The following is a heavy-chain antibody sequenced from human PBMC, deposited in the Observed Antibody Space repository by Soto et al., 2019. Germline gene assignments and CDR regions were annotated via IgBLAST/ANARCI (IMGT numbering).Heavy chain of an antibody. Sequence: SETLSLTCTVSGGSISSYYWNWIRQPAGKGLEWIGRIYTSGSTNYNPSLKSRVTMSVDTSKNQFSLKLSSVTAADTAVYYCARDRDNWNDDYYYYGMDVWGQGTTVTVSS. J-gene: IGHJ6*02. CDR1: GGSISSYY. V-gene: IGHV4-4*07. CDR3: ARDRDNWNDDYYYYGMDV. D-gene: IGHD1-20*01. CDR2: IYTSGST.